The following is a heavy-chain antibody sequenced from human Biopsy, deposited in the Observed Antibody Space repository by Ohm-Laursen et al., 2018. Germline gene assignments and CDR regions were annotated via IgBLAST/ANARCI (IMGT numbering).Heavy chain of an antibody. CDR1: GDSISSYY. CDR2: VYYTGST. J-gene: IGHJ2*01. CDR3: ARDRGYYSDRTVPGYFDL. V-gene: IGHV4-59*01. D-gene: IGHD3-22*01. Sequence: SETLSLTCTVSGDSISSYYWSWIRQPPGKGLEWIGHVYYTGSTDYNPSLQSRVTISVDTSKNHFSLRLRSVTPADTAMYYCARDRGYYSDRTVPGYFDLWGRGTLVTVSS.